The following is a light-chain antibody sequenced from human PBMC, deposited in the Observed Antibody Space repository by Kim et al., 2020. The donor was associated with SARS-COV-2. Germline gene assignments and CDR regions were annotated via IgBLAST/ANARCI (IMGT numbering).Light chain of an antibody. CDR2: GSS. Sequence: SPGERATLSCRASQRVRTWYLAWYQQRLGQAPRLLIYGSSNRATGIPDRFSGSGSGTDFTLTISRLEPEDFAVYYCQQYGNSPTTFGQGTKVDIK. J-gene: IGKJ1*01. V-gene: IGKV3-20*01. CDR1: QRVRTWY. CDR3: QQYGNSPTT.